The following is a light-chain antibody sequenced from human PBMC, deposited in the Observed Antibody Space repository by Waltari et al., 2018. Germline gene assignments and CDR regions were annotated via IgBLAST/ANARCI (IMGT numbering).Light chain of an antibody. CDR1: QSVSTN. J-gene: IGKJ2*01. Sequence: ILMTQSPATLSVSPGQRATLSCRARQSVSTNLARYQQKPGQAPRLLIYRASSRATGIPARLSGGESGTEPTLIISSLQSDDLAVYYCHQYDKWPYTFGPGTKLELK. CDR2: RAS. CDR3: HQYDKWPYT. V-gene: IGKV3-15*01.